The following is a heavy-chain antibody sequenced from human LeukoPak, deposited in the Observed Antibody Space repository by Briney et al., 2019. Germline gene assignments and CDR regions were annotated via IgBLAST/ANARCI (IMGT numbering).Heavy chain of an antibody. Sequence: GESLKISCKGSGYSFTSYWIGWVRQMPGKGLEWMGIIYPGDSDTRYSPSFQGQVTISADKSISTAYLQWSSLKASDTAMYYCARHIAVAGTVVYYFDYWRQGTLFTVSS. CDR1: GYSFTSYW. CDR3: ARHIAVAGTVVYYFDY. V-gene: IGHV5-51*01. D-gene: IGHD6-19*01. CDR2: IYPGDSDT. J-gene: IGHJ4*02.